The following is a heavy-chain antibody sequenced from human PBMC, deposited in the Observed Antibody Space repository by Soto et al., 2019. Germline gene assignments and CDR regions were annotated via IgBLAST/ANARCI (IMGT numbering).Heavy chain of an antibody. Sequence: QVQLVESGGGVVQPGRSLRLSCAASGFTFSSYGMHWVRQAPGKGLEWVAVIWYDGIKKHYADSVKGRFTISRDNSKNTRYLEMNSLRVEDTAVYYCARDRNIVVVPAAIADYWGQGTLVTVSS. D-gene: IGHD2-2*01. CDR3: ARDRNIVVVPAAIADY. V-gene: IGHV3-33*01. CDR2: IWYDGIKK. J-gene: IGHJ4*02. CDR1: GFTFSSYG.